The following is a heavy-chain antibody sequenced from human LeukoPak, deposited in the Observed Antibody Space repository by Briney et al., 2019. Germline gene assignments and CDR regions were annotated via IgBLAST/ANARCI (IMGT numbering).Heavy chain of an antibody. J-gene: IGHJ6*03. V-gene: IGHV3-11*04. D-gene: IGHD2-15*01. CDR2: ISSSGSTI. CDR1: GFTFSDYY. Sequence: GGSLRLSCAASGFTFSDYYMSWIRQAPGKGLEWVSYISSSGSTIYYADSVKGRFTISRDNAKNSLYLQMDSLGAEDTAVYYCARERLGYCSGGSCYYYYYMDVWGKGTTVTVSS. CDR3: ARERLGYCSGGSCYYYYYMDV.